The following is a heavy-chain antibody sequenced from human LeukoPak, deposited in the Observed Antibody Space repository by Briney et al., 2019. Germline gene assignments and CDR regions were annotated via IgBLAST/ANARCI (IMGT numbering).Heavy chain of an antibody. CDR3: ARDINWGQVDY. CDR2: INGDGSAT. CDR1: GFTFSGHW. V-gene: IGHV3-74*01. D-gene: IGHD7-27*01. J-gene: IGHJ4*02. Sequence: GGSLTLSCAASGFTFSGHWMYWLRQAPGKGLAWVSRINGDGSATNYAGSMKGRFTISRDNAKNILYLQMNSLREDDTAVYYCARDINWGQVDYWGQGTLVTVSS.